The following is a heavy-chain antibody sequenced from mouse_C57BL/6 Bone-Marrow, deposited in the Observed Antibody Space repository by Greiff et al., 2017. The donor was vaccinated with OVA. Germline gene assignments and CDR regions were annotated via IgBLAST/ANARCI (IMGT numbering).Heavy chain of an antibody. V-gene: IGHV14-4*01. J-gene: IGHJ1*03. CDR2: IDPENGDT. Sequence: EVQLQQSGAELVRPGASVKLSCTASGFNIKDDYMHWVKQRPEQGLEWIGWIDPENGDTEYASKFQGKATITADTSSNTAYLQLSSLTSEDTAVYYCTTSPYWYFDVWGTGTTVTVSS. CDR1: GFNIKDDY. CDR3: TTSPYWYFDV.